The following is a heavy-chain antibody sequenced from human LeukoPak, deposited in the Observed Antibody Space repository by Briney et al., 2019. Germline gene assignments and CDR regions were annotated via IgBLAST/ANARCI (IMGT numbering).Heavy chain of an antibody. V-gene: IGHV4-59*01. CDR2: IYYSGST. CDR1: GGSISSYY. CDR3: ARAPLLWFGETQYYYGMDV. J-gene: IGHJ6*02. D-gene: IGHD3-10*01. Sequence: TSETLSLTCTVSGGSISSYYWSWIRQPPGKGLEWIGYIYYSGSTNYNPSLKSRVTISVDTSKNQFSLKLSSVTAADTAVYYCARAPLLWFGETQYYYGMDVWGQGTTVTVSS.